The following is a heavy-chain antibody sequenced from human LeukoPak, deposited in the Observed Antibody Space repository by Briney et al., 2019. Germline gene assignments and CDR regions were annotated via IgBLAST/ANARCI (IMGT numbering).Heavy chain of an antibody. CDR2: VHPSEGT. V-gene: IGHV4-4*02. CDR1: GGSVSHSNW. Sequence: SETLSLTCAVSGGSVSHSNWWTWVRQSPGKGLEWIGEVHPSEGTNYNPSLKSRVTISLDKSKNQFSLELNSVTAADTAVYYCAREMTYYGSGMLDYWGQGTLVTVSS. D-gene: IGHD3-10*01. CDR3: AREMTYYGSGMLDY. J-gene: IGHJ4*02.